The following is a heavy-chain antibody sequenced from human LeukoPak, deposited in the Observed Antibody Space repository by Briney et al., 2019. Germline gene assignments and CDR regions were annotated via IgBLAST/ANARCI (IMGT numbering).Heavy chain of an antibody. Sequence: GGSLRLSCAASGFTFSSYSMNWVRQAPGKGLEWVSSISSSSSYIYYADSVKGRFTISRENAKNSLYLQMNSLRAEDTAVYYCASNYDFWSGYRGYYGMDVWGQGTTVTVSS. CDR2: ISSSSSYI. J-gene: IGHJ6*02. D-gene: IGHD3-3*01. V-gene: IGHV3-21*01. CDR1: GFTFSSYS. CDR3: ASNYDFWSGYRGYYGMDV.